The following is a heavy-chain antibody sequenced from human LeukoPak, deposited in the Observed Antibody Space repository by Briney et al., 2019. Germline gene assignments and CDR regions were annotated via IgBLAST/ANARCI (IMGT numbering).Heavy chain of an antibody. V-gene: IGHV4-59*08. D-gene: IGHD2-2*01. CDR1: GGSISSYY. Sequence: PSETLSLTCTVSGGSISSYYWSWLRQPPGKGLEWIGYIYYSGSTNYNPSLKSRVTISVDTSKNQFSLKLSSVTAADTAVYYCARHLCRRGCYFDYWGQGTLVTVSS. J-gene: IGHJ4*02. CDR3: ARHLCRRGCYFDY. CDR2: IYYSGST.